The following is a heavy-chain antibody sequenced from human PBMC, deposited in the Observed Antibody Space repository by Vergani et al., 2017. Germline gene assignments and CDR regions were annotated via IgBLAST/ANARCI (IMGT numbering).Heavy chain of an antibody. CDR1: VFSLSTSGMR. Sequence: QVTLKESGPALVKPTQTLTLTCTFSVFSLSTSGMRVSWIRQPPGKALEWLARIDWDDDKFYSTSLKTRLTISKDTSKNQVVLTMTNMDPVDTATYYCARSWGIAAADPYFDYWGQGTLVTVSS. D-gene: IGHD6-13*01. V-gene: IGHV2-70*04. CDR2: IDWDDDK. J-gene: IGHJ4*02. CDR3: ARSWGIAAADPYFDY.